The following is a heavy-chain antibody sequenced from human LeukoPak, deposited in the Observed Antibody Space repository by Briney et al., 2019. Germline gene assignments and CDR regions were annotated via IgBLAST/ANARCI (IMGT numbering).Heavy chain of an antibody. CDR1: GGSISSYY. CDR3: ASDTYYYGLDV. CDR2: IYSSGST. J-gene: IGHJ6*02. Sequence: PSETLSLTCTVSGGSISSYYWSRIRQPPGGGLEWIGYIYSSGSTNYNPSLKSRVTFSVDTSKNQFSLKVSSVTAADTAVYYCASDTYYYGLDVWGQGTTVTVSS. V-gene: IGHV4-59*01.